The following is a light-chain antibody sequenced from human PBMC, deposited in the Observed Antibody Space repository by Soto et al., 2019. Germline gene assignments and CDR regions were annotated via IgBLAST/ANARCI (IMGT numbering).Light chain of an antibody. Sequence: EIVMTQSPATLSLSPGERATLSCRASQSVSSRHLSWYQQKPGQAPRLLIYGASTRATGIPARFSGSGSGTDSTLTISSLQPEDFAVYYCQQDYNLRTFGQGTKVEIK. J-gene: IGKJ1*01. CDR2: GAS. CDR3: QQDYNLRT. CDR1: QSVSSRH. V-gene: IGKV3D-7*01.